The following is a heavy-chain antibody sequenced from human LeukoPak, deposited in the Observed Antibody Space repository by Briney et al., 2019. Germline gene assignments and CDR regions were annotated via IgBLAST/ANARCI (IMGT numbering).Heavy chain of an antibody. J-gene: IGHJ4*02. Sequence: GGSLRLSCAASGFTVSSNYMSWVRQAPGKGLEWVSVIYSGGSTYYADSVKGRFTISRDNSKNTLYLQMNSLRAEDTAVYYCAKEVRRSSGWYVDYWGQGTLVTVSS. CDR2: IYSGGST. CDR1: GFTVSSNY. V-gene: IGHV3-53*01. D-gene: IGHD6-19*01. CDR3: AKEVRRSSGWYVDY.